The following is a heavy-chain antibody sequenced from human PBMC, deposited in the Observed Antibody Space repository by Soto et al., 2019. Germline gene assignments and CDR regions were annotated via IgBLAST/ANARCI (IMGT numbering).Heavy chain of an antibody. D-gene: IGHD1-26*01. CDR3: KLRSRYSGSQRAFDI. J-gene: IGHJ3*02. CDR2: ISGSGGST. Sequence: EVQLLESGGGLVQPGGSLRLSCAASGFTFSSYAMSWVRQAPGKGLEWVSAISGSGGSTYYADSVKGRFTISRDNSKNTLYRQMNSLRADDTAVYYCKLRSRYSGSQRAFDIWGQGTMVTVSS. V-gene: IGHV3-23*01. CDR1: GFTFSSYA.